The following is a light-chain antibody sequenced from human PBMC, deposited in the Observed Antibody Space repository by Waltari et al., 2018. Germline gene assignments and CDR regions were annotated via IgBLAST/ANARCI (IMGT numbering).Light chain of an antibody. Sequence: QSGLTQPHSVSGAPGQRVTISCTGTSSNIGADSDVHWYQVLTGTAPKLLIYGNSNRPASVPDRFSGSKSVPSASLAITGLQAEDEADYYCQSYDSSLTASLFGGGTKLTVL. CDR2: GNS. CDR3: QSYDSSLTASL. V-gene: IGLV1-40*01. CDR1: SSNIGADSD. J-gene: IGLJ2*01.